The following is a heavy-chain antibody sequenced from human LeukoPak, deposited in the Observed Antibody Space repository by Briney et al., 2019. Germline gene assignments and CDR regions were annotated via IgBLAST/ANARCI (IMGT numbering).Heavy chain of an antibody. J-gene: IGHJ6*03. CDR3: AKPRATRYYYYMDV. V-gene: IGHV3-30*18. D-gene: IGHD5-12*01. CDR2: ISYDGSNK. CDR1: GFTFSSYG. Sequence: PGGSLRLSCAASGFTFSSYGMHWVRQAPGKGLEWVAVISYDGSNKYYADSVKGRFTISRDNSKNTLYLQMNSLRAEDTAVYYCAKPRATRYYYYMDVWGKGTTVTISS.